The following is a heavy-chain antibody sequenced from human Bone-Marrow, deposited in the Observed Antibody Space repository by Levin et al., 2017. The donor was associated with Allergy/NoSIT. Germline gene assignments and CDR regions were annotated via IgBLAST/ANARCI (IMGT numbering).Heavy chain of an antibody. CDR3: ATRITGGPSGPMIY. V-gene: IGHV4-59*01. CDR1: GGANSNYC. CDR2: IFYSGTT. J-gene: IGHJ4*02. D-gene: IGHD1-20*01. Sequence: SQTLSLTCTVSGGANSNYCWTWVRQAPGKGLEWIGYIFYSGTTNYNPSLKSRFTISMDTSKNQFSLTLSAVTAADTAVYYCATRITGGPSGPMIYWGQGALVTVSS.